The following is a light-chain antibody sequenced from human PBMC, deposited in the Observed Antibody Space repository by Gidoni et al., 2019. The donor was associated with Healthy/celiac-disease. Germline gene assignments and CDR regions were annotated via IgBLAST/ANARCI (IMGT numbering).Light chain of an antibody. CDR3: QQSYSTRRT. Sequence: DIQMTQSPSTLSASVGDRVTLTCRSSQSISSYLNWYQQQPGTAPKLLIYAASSVQSGVPSRFSGCGSGTDFTLTISSLQPGEFATYYCQQSYSTRRTFGQGTKVEIK. V-gene: IGKV1-39*01. J-gene: IGKJ1*01. CDR2: AAS. CDR1: QSISSY.